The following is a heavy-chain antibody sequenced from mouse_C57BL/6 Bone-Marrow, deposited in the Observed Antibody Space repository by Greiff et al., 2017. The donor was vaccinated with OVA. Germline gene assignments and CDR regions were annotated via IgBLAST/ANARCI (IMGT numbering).Heavy chain of an antibody. V-gene: IGHV1-82*01. J-gene: IGHJ1*03. CDR1: GYAFSSSW. Sequence: QVQLKESGPELVKPGASVKISCKASGYAFSSSWMNWVKQRPGKGLEWIGRIYPGDGDTNYNGKFKGKATLTADKSSSTAYMQLSSLTSEDSAVYFCARPLGYWYFDVWGTGTTVTVSS. D-gene: IGHD4-1*01. CDR3: ARPLGYWYFDV. CDR2: IYPGDGDT.